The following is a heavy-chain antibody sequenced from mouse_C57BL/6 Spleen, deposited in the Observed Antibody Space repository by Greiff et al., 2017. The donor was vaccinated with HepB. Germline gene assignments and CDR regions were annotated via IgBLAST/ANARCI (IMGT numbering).Heavy chain of an antibody. CDR1: GFTFSDYE. Sequence: EVQLQESGGGLVKPGGSLKLSCAASGFTFSDYEMHWVRQAPEKGLEWVAYISSGSSTIYYADTVKGRFTISRDNAKNTLFLQMTSLRSEDTAMYYCARQTGSGAMDYWGQGTSVTVSS. V-gene: IGHV5-17*01. CDR3: ARQTGSGAMDY. CDR2: ISSGSSTI. D-gene: IGHD4-1*01. J-gene: IGHJ4*01.